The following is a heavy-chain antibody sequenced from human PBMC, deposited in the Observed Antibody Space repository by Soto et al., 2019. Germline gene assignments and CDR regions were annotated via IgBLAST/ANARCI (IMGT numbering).Heavy chain of an antibody. D-gene: IGHD3-22*01. CDR2: INHSGST. CDR1: GGSFSGYY. Sequence: SETLSLTCAVYGGSFSGYYWSWIRQPPGKGLEWIGEINHSGSTNYNPSLKSRVTISVDTSRNTLFLQMNSLRAEDTAVYYCARDYYKYYDSSGYYRSPAYWGQGTLVTVSS. V-gene: IGHV4-34*01. CDR3: ARDYYKYYDSSGYYRSPAY. J-gene: IGHJ4*02.